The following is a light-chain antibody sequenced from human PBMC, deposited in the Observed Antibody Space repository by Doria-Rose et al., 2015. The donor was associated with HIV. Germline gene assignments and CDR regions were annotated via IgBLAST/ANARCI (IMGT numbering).Light chain of an antibody. Sequence: GAPGQSITISCTGTSSDVGAYNYVSWYQQHPGKAPNLMIYDVNNRPSGVSNRFSGSKSGNTASLIISGLQAEDEADYYCSSYTTSSTWVFGGGTKVTVL. CDR1: SSDVGAYNY. CDR2: DVN. J-gene: IGLJ3*02. CDR3: SSYTTSSTWV. V-gene: IGLV2-14*03.